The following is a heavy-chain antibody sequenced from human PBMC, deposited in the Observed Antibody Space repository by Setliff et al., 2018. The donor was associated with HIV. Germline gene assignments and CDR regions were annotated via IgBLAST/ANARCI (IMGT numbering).Heavy chain of an antibody. D-gene: IGHD3-10*01. J-gene: IGHJ4*02. CDR2: IYPGDSDT. Sequence: GESLKISCKGSGYRFTNYWIGWVRQMPGKGLEWMGIIYPGDSDTRYNPSFQGQVTISVDKSISTAYLQWSSLEASDTAMYYCARQEHYGSGTYMYYFDYWGQGTLVTVSS. CDR3: ARQEHYGSGTYMYYFDY. V-gene: IGHV5-51*01. CDR1: GYRFTNYW.